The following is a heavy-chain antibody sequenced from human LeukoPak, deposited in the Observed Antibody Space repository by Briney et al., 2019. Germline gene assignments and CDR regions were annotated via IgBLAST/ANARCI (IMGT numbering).Heavy chain of an antibody. CDR1: GFTFSSYA. D-gene: IGHD3-9*01. Sequence: GGSLRLSCAASGFTFSSYAMSWVREAPGKGLEWVSAISGSGGSTYYADSVKGRFTISRDNSKNTLYLQMNSLRAEDTAVYYCAKDRYDILTGYLWGQGTLVTVSS. CDR2: ISGSGGST. V-gene: IGHV3-23*01. CDR3: AKDRYDILTGYL. J-gene: IGHJ4*02.